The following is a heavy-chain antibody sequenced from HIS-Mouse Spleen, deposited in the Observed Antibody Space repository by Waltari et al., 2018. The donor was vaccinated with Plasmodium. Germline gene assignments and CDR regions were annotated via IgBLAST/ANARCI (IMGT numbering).Heavy chain of an antibody. D-gene: IGHD6-13*01. J-gene: IGHJ2*01. Sequence: EVQLVESGGGLVQPGGSLRLSCAASCFTFRSYWMSWVRQAPGKGLEWVANIKQDRSEKYYVDSVKGRFTISRDNAKNSLYLQMNSLRAEDTAVYYCASSWYWYFDLWGRGTLVTVSS. CDR3: ASSWYWYFDL. CDR2: IKQDRSEK. CDR1: CFTFRSYW. V-gene: IGHV3-7*01.